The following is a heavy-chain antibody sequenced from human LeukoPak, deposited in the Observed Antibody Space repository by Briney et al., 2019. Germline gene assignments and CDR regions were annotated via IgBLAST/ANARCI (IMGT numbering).Heavy chain of an antibody. J-gene: IGHJ4*02. V-gene: IGHV4-59*01. CDR2: IYYTGST. D-gene: IGHD6-13*01. CDR1: GGSISSYY. Sequence: KPSETLSLTCTVSGGSISSYYWSWIRRPPGKGLEWTGYIYYTGSTDYNPSLKSRVAISVDTSKNQFSLKLSSVTTADTAVYYCARGSKAAPGTFDYWGQGTLVTVSS. CDR3: ARGSKAAPGTFDY.